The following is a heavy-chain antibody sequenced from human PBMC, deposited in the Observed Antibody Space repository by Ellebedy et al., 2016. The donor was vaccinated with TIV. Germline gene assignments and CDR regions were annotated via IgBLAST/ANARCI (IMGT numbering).Heavy chain of an antibody. Sequence: SETLSLXXTVSGGSISSSSYYWSWIRQPPGKGLEWIGYIYYSGSTNYNPSLKSRVTISVDTSKNQFSLKLSSVTAADTAVYYCARFPDSGYEEDAFDIWGQGTMVTVSS. CDR2: IYYSGST. CDR1: GGSISSSSYY. D-gene: IGHD5-12*01. J-gene: IGHJ3*02. CDR3: ARFPDSGYEEDAFDI. V-gene: IGHV4-61*01.